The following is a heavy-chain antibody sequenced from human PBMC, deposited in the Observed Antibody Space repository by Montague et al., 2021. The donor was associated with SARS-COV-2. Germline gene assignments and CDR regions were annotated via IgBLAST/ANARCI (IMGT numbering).Heavy chain of an antibody. D-gene: IGHD3-10*01. CDR1: GTSITSYY. CDR2: ISDSGST. CDR3: ARGCLSYFGAGSHCYGMDV. Sequence: SETRSLTCSVSGTSITSYYWNWIRQPPGKGLEWIGHISDSGSTNYSPSLKSRVTMSVDTSKNQMSLKLTSVTAADTAVYYCARGCLSYFGAGSHCYGMDVWGQGTTVTVSS. J-gene: IGHJ6*02. V-gene: IGHV4-59*01.